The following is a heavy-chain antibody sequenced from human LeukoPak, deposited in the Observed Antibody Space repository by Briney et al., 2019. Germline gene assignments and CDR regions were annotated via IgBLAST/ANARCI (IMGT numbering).Heavy chain of an antibody. J-gene: IGHJ4*02. CDR2: ISSSGETV. Sequence: GGSLRLSCAASGFSFSTYEMNWVRQAPGKGLEWVSYISSSGETVYYADSVKGRFTISRDNAKNSLYLQMNSLRAEDTAVYYCAKSTPPYSSGWSRDYYFDYWGQGTLVTVSS. V-gene: IGHV3-48*03. CDR1: GFSFSTYE. D-gene: IGHD6-19*01. CDR3: AKSTPPYSSGWSRDYYFDY.